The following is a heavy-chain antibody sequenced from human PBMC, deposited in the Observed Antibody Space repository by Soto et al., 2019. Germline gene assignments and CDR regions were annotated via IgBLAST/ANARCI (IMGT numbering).Heavy chain of an antibody. J-gene: IGHJ5*02. V-gene: IGHV1-69*13. CDR1: GGTFSSYA. CDR3: ARPTRYYYDSSGQSAWFDP. Sequence: SVKVSCKASGGTFSSYAISWVRQAPGQGLEWMGGIIPIFGTANYAQKFQGRVTITADESTSTAYMEMSSLRSEDTAVYYCARPTRYYYDSSGQSAWFDPWG. D-gene: IGHD3-22*01. CDR2: IIPIFGTA.